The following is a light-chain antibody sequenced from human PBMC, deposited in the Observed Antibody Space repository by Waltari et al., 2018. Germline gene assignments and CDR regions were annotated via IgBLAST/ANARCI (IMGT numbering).Light chain of an antibody. V-gene: IGKV1-17*01. J-gene: IGKJ2*01. Sequence: DIQMTQSPSSLSASVGDRVTITCRASQGIRNDLAWYQQKPGKAPKRLIYAASSLQSGVPSRISGSGSGTEFTLTISSLQPEDFATYYCLQVNSYPRTFGQGTKLDIK. CDR1: QGIRND. CDR3: LQVNSYPRT. CDR2: AAS.